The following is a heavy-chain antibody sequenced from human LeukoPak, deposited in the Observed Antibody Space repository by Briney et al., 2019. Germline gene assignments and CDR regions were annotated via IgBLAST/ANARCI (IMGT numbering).Heavy chain of an antibody. CDR2: INSDGSST. CDR1: GFTFSSYW. D-gene: IGHD6-6*01. Sequence: SGGSLRLSCAASGFTFSSYWMHWVRQAPGKGLVWVSRINSDGSSTSYADSVKGRFTISRDNAKNMLYLQMNSLRAEDTAVYYCARVKRPGYFDYWGQGTLVTVSS. CDR3: ARVKRPGYFDY. V-gene: IGHV3-74*01. J-gene: IGHJ4*02.